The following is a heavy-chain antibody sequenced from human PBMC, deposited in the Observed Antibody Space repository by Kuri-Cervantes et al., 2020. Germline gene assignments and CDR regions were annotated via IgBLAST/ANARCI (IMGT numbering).Heavy chain of an antibody. J-gene: IGHJ4*02. CDR3: AKDSEWDLLYRFDY. D-gene: IGHD1-26*01. V-gene: IGHV3-21*04. CDR1: GFIFSSYR. CDR2: ISSSSSYI. Sequence: GESLEISRAASGFIFSSYRMNWSRQAPGEGLGWVSSISSSSSYIYYADSVKGRFTISRDNAKNSLYLQINSLRAEDTALYYCAKDSEWDLLYRFDYWGQGTLVTVSS.